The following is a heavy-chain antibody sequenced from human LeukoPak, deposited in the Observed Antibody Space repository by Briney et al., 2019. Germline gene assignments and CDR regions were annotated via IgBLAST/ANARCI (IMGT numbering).Heavy chain of an antibody. CDR3: ARDLRHDFWSGYYHTPYYYYYYGMDV. CDR1: GYTFTSYG. Sequence: ASVKVSCKASGYTFTSYGISWVRQAPGQGLEWMGWISAYNGNTNYAQKLQGRVTMTTDTSTSTAYMALRSLRSDDTAVYYCARDLRHDFWSGYYHTPYYYYYYGMDVWGQGTTVTVSS. V-gene: IGHV1-18*01. D-gene: IGHD3-3*01. CDR2: ISAYNGNT. J-gene: IGHJ6*02.